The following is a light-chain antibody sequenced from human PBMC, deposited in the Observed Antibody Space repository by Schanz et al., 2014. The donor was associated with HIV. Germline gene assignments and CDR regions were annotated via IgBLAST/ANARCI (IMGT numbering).Light chain of an antibody. CDR1: SSNIGSND. V-gene: IGLV1-44*01. J-gene: IGLJ3*02. CDR3: AAWDDSLNGWV. Sequence: QSVVTQPPSASGTPGQRVTISCSGSSSNIGSNDVHWDQHLPGTAPKLLIYATYNRPSGVPDRFSGSNSGTSASLAISGLQSEDEADYYCAAWDDSLNGWVFGGGTKLTVL. CDR2: ATY.